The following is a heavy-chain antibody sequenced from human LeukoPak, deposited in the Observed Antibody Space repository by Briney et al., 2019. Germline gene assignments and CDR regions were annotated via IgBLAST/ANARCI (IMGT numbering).Heavy chain of an antibody. V-gene: IGHV1-69*13. Sequence: GPPVKVSCKASGYTFTGYYMHWVRQAPGQGLEWTGGIIPIFGTANYAQKFQGRVTITADESTSTAYMELSSLRSEDTAVYYCARDPYYYDSSGYPKETYFDYWGQGTLVTVSS. CDR1: GYTFTGYY. J-gene: IGHJ4*02. CDR2: IIPIFGTA. CDR3: ARDPYYYDSSGYPKETYFDY. D-gene: IGHD3-22*01.